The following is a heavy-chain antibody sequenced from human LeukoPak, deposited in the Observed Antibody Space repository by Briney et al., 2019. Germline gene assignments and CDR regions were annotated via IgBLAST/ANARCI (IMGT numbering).Heavy chain of an antibody. D-gene: IGHD6-13*01. Sequence: SETLSLTCTVSGGSISSSSYYWGWIRQPPGKGLEWIGSIYHSGSTNYNPSLKSRVTISVDKSKNQFSLKLSSVTAADTAVYYCARVKVKQQLVRGYYYYYYMDVWGKGTTVTVSS. CDR3: ARVKVKQQLVRGYYYYYYMDV. J-gene: IGHJ6*03. V-gene: IGHV4-39*07. CDR2: IYHSGST. CDR1: GGSISSSSYY.